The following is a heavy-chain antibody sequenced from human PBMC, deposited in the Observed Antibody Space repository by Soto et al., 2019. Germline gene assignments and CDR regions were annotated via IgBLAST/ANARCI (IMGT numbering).Heavy chain of an antibody. J-gene: IGHJ4*02. CDR1: GYSFTSYW. Sequence: PGESLRISCKGSGYSFTSYWIGGVRQMAGKGLEWMGIIYPGDSDTRYSPSFQGQVTISADKSISTAYLQWSSLKASDTAMYYCALRWAGDSSGPQLWWGQGTLVTVSS. CDR2: IYPGDSDT. D-gene: IGHD3-22*01. CDR3: ALRWAGDSSGPQLW. V-gene: IGHV5-51*01.